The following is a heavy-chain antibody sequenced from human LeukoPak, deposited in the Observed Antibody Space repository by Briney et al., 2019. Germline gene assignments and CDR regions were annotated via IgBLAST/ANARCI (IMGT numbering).Heavy chain of an antibody. CDR2: ISGSGGSA. V-gene: IGHV3-23*01. CDR3: GKRIQAAMATGS. D-gene: IGHD5-18*01. CDR1: GFTFSNSA. Sequence: AGGSLRLSCAASGFTFSNSALSWVRQAPGKGLGWVSDISGSGGSAYYADSVKGGFTISTDNSKNTLYMQMNSLRAADTAAYYCGKRIQAAMATGSWGQGTLVTVSS. J-gene: IGHJ5*02.